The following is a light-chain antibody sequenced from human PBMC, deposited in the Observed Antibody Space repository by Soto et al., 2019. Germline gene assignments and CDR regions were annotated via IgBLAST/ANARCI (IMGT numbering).Light chain of an antibody. J-gene: IGKJ2*01. CDR1: QSIRSW. Sequence: DIQMTQSPSTLSASVGDRVTITCRASQSIRSWLAWYQQKPGKAPKLLIYKASSLESGVPSRFSGSGSGTEFTLTISSPQPDDFATYYCQQYNSLNTLGQGTKLEIK. CDR2: KAS. V-gene: IGKV1-5*03. CDR3: QQYNSLNT.